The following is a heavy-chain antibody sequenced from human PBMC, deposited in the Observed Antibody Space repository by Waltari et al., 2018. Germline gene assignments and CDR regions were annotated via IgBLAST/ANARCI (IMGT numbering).Heavy chain of an antibody. CDR3: ARDRVGATTQLFEY. V-gene: IGHV3-48*03. D-gene: IGHD1-26*01. J-gene: IGHJ4*02. CDR1: GFTFSSYE. Sequence: EVQLVESGGGLVQPGGSLRLSCAASGFTFSSYEVTWVRQAAGKGLEWVSYSSSSGSTIYYADSVKGRFTISRDNAKKSLYLQMTSLRAEDTAVYYCARDRVGATTQLFEYWGQGTLVTVSS. CDR2: SSSSGSTI.